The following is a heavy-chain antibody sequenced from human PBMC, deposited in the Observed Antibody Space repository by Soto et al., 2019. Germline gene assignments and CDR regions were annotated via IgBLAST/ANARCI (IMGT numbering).Heavy chain of an antibody. CDR3: ARGPHIDPRRYYYGMDV. V-gene: IGHV3-33*01. D-gene: IGHD3-9*01. Sequence: QVQLVESGGGVVQPGRSLSLSCSASGFTFSSYEMHWVRQSPGKGLEWVADIWYDGSKEYYGDSVKGRFTISRDDSKNTLYRQMNSLRDEDTDVYYCARGPHIDPRRYYYGMDVWGQGTTVTVSS. CDR2: IWYDGSKE. J-gene: IGHJ6*02. CDR1: GFTFSSYE.